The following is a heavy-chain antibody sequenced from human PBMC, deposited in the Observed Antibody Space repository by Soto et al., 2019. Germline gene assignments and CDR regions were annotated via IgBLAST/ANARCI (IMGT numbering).Heavy chain of an antibody. CDR3: ARDLGVIVAPSGMDV. Sequence: QVQLVESGGGVVQPGRSLRLSCAASGFTFSSYGIHWVRQAPGKGLEWVAVIWYDGSNKYYADSVTGRFTISRDNSKDTPYLQMNSLRAEDTAVYYCARDLGVIVAPSGMDVWGQGTTVTVSS. J-gene: IGHJ6*02. CDR1: GFTFSSYG. D-gene: IGHD3-22*01. V-gene: IGHV3-33*01. CDR2: IWYDGSNK.